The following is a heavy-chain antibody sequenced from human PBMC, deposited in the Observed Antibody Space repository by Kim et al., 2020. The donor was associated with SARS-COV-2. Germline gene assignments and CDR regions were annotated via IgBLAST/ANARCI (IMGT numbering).Heavy chain of an antibody. CDR3: ASGLTPGQY. CDR2: GRGT. J-gene: IGHJ4*02. Sequence: GRGTSYAASVEGRFTISRDNAKNTLYLQMNSLRAENTAVYYCASGLTPGQYWGQGTLVTVSS. D-gene: IGHD2-15*01. V-gene: IGHV3-74*01.